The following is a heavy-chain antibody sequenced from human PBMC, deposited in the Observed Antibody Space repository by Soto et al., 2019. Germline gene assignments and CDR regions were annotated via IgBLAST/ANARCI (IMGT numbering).Heavy chain of an antibody. Sequence: QVKLQESGPGLVKPSQTLSLTCTVSGGSISSGDYYWSWIRQPPGKGLARIGYIYYSGSTYYNPSLKRRVTISVDTSKTQFALKLSSVSAADTSVYYCARDLLWLKYFDYWGQGTLVTVSS. V-gene: IGHV4-30-4*01. CDR1: GGSISSGDYY. J-gene: IGHJ4*02. CDR2: IYYSGST. D-gene: IGHD2-2*01. CDR3: ARDLLWLKYFDY.